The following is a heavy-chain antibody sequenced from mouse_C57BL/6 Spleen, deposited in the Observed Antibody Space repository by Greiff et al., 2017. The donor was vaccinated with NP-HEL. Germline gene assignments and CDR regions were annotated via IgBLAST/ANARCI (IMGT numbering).Heavy chain of an antibody. CDR2: IYPGDGDT. J-gene: IGHJ3*01. D-gene: IGHD1-1*01. CDR3: ARYYYGSEFAY. V-gene: IGHV1-82*01. CDR1: GYAFSSSW. Sequence: QVQLQQSGPELVKPGASVKISCKASGYAFSSSWMNWVKQRPGKGLEWIGRIYPGDGDTNYNGKFKGKATLTADKSSSTAYMQLSSLTSEDSAVYFCARYYYGSEFAYWGQGTLVTVSA.